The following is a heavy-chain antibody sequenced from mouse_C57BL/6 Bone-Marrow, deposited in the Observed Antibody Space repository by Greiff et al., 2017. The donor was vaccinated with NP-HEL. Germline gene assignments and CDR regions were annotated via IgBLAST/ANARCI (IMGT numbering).Heavy chain of an antibody. J-gene: IGHJ2*01. CDR2: IRNKANGYTT. CDR1: GFTFTDYY. CDR3: ARYEDYYCGPFDY. V-gene: IGHV7-3*01. D-gene: IGHD1-1*01. Sequence: DVMLVESGGGLVQPGGSLSLSCAASGFTFTDYYMSWVRQPPGKALEWLGFIRNKANGYTTEYSASVKGRFTISRDNSQSILYLQMNALRAEDSATYYCARYEDYYCGPFDYWGQGTTLTVSS.